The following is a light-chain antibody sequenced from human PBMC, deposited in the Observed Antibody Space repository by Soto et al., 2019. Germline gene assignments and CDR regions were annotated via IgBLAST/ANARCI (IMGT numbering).Light chain of an antibody. V-gene: IGLV2-8*01. Sequence: QSALTQPPSASGSPGQSVTISCTGTSSDVGGYNFVSWYQQHPGKVPKTMIYEVSNRPSGVPDRFSGSKSGNTASLTVSGLQAEDEADYYCSSFGGGNTVLFVGGTKLTV. CDR1: SSDVGGYNF. CDR3: SSFGGGNTVL. CDR2: EVS. J-gene: IGLJ3*02.